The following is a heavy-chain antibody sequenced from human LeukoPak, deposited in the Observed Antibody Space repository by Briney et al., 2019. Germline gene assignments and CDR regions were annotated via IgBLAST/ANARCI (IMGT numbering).Heavy chain of an antibody. CDR3: ARREDNGSLDY. J-gene: IGHJ4*02. D-gene: IGHD1-14*01. CDR1: RYIFTNYW. Sequence: GESLKISCKGSRYIFTNYWIGWVRQMPGKGLEWMGVIYPGDSDTRYSPSFQGQVTISSDKSISTAYLHWSSLKASDTAMYYCARREDNGSLDYWGQGTLVTVSS. CDR2: IYPGDSDT. V-gene: IGHV5-51*01.